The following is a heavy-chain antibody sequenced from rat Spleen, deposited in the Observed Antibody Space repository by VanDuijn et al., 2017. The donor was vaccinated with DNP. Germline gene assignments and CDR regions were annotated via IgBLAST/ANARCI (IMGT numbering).Heavy chain of an antibody. J-gene: IGHJ2*01. D-gene: IGHD1-12*01. Sequence: EVQLVESGGGLVQPGRSMKLSCAASGFTFSDFAMAWVLQAPTKGLEWVASISPSGGNIYYRDSVRGRFTISRDIPKSTLYLQMDSLRSEDTATYYCTTLNFYASLAEYFDYWGQGVMVTVSS. CDR2: ISPSGGNI. CDR1: GFTFSDFA. CDR3: TTLNFYASLAEYFDY. V-gene: IGHV5-25*01.